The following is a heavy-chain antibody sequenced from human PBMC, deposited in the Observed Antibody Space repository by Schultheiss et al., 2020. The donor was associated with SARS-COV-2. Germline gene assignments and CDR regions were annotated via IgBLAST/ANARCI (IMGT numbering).Heavy chain of an antibody. J-gene: IGHJ4*02. D-gene: IGHD3-10*01. CDR1: GFTFSSYG. CDR2: ISYDGSNK. CDR3: ARDGYHGLGTIDY. V-gene: IGHV3-30*12. Sequence: GGSLRLSCAASGFTFSSYGMHWVRQAPGKGLEWVAVISYDGSNKYYADSVKGRFTISRDNSKNTLYLQMNSLRAEDTAVYYCARDGYHGLGTIDYWGQGTLVTVSS.